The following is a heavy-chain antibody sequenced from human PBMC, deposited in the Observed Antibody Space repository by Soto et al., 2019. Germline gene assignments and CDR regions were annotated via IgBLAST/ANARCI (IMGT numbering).Heavy chain of an antibody. CDR1: GYSFTSYW. D-gene: IGHD1-20*01. CDR3: ARHGIAGPYYFYYMDV. CDR2: IYPGDSDT. Sequence: GESLKISCKGSGYSFTSYWIGWVRQMPGKGLEWMGIIYPGDSDTRYSPYFQGQVTISANKSISTAYLQWSSLKASDIAMYYCARHGIAGPYYFYYMDVWGKGTTVTVSS. J-gene: IGHJ6*03. V-gene: IGHV5-51*01.